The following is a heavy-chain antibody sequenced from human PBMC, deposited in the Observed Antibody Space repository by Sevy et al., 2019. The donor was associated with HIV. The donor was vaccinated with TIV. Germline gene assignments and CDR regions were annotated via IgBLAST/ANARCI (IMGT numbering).Heavy chain of an antibody. CDR1: GFTFSLHS. CDR2: IESNGDTK. J-gene: IGHJ3*02. D-gene: IGHD2-2*01. Sequence: GGSLRLSCAASGFTFSLHSMNWVRQAPGEGLECVSYIESNGDTKYYADSVKGRFTVSRDNAKNSLYLEVNSLRADDTAVYYCASDGVGVGPGDAFNMWGQGTMVTVSS. V-gene: IGHV3-48*01. CDR3: ASDGVGVGPGDAFNM.